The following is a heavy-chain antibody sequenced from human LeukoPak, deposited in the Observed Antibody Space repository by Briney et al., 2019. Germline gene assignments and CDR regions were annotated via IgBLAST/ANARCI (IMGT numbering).Heavy chain of an antibody. Sequence: PSETLSLTCTVSGGSISSYYWSWIRQPPGKGLEWIGYIYYSGSTNYNPSLKSRVTISVDTSKDQFSLKLSSVTAADTAVYYCAGHHPRNTVDFWGQGTLVTVSS. D-gene: IGHD2/OR15-2a*01. J-gene: IGHJ4*02. V-gene: IGHV4-59*08. CDR3: AGHHPRNTVDF. CDR2: IYYSGST. CDR1: GGSISSYY.